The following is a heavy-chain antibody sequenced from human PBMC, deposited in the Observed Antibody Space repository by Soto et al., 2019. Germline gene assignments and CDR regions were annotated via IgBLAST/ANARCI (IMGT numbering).Heavy chain of an antibody. CDR3: ARGRAGTLIAARYDY. J-gene: IGHJ4*02. D-gene: IGHD6-6*01. V-gene: IGHV1-18*01. CDR1: GYTFTSYS. CDR2: ISANNGNT. Sequence: QVQLVQSGAEVKKPGASVKVSCKASGYTFTSYSFTWVRQAPGQGLEWMGWISANNGNTKYVQKFQDRVTMTTDTSTTTAYMELRSLTSDDTAVYFCARGRAGTLIAARYDYWGQGTRGTFSS.